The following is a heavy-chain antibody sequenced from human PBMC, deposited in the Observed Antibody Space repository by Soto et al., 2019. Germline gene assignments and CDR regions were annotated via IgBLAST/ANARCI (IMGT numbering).Heavy chain of an antibody. V-gene: IGHV1-69*06. Sequence: QVQLVQSGAEVRKPGSSVKVSCEASGGSFNNYVISWLRQAPGQGLKWMGGIIPNYETANYAQKFRGRLTITADRAKNTAYRELNSLRPEDTATYYCARYWNAGTLYGAFDIWGQGTTVIVS. CDR2: IIPNYETA. D-gene: IGHD4-17*01. J-gene: IGHJ3*02. CDR3: ARYWNAGTLYGAFDI. CDR1: GGSFNNYV.